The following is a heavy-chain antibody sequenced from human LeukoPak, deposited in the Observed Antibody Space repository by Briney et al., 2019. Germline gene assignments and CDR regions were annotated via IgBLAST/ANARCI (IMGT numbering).Heavy chain of an antibody. Sequence: QPGGSLRLSCAASGFTFSSYGMHWVRQAPGKGLEWVAVISYDGSNKYYADSVKGRFTISRDNSKNTLYLQMNSLGAEDTAVYYCAKDRDYYGSGYYGMDVWGQGTTVTVSS. J-gene: IGHJ6*02. V-gene: IGHV3-30*18. CDR2: ISYDGSNK. CDR3: AKDRDYYGSGYYGMDV. CDR1: GFTFSSYG. D-gene: IGHD3-10*01.